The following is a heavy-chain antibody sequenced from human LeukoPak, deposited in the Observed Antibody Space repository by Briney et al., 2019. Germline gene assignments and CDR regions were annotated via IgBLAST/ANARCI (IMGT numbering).Heavy chain of an antibody. D-gene: IGHD6-13*01. CDR2: IYTSGST. V-gene: IGHV4-4*07. CDR1: GGSISSYY. CDR3: ARKGRQYSSTVEDY. Sequence: SETLSLTCTVSGGSISSYYWSWIRQPAGKGLEWIGRIYTSGSTNYNPSLKSRVTMSVDTSKNQFSLKLSSVTAADTAVYYCARKGRQYSSTVEDYWGQGTLVTVSP. J-gene: IGHJ4*02.